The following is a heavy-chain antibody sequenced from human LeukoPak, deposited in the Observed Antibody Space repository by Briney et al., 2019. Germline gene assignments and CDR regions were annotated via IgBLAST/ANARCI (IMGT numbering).Heavy chain of an antibody. CDR3: ARGTVGSGGIGY. CDR2: ISAYNGNT. J-gene: IGHJ4*02. CDR1: GYTFTGYY. V-gene: IGHV1-18*04. D-gene: IGHD6-25*01. Sequence: ASVTVSCKASGYTFTGYYMHWVRQAPGQGLEWMGWISAYNGNTNYAQKLQGRVTMTTDTSTSTAYMELRSLRSDDTAVYYCARGTVGSGGIGYWGQGTLVTVSS.